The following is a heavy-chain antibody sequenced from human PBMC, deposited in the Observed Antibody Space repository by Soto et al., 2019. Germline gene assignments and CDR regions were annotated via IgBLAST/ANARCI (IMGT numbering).Heavy chain of an antibody. V-gene: IGHV3-66*01. D-gene: IGHD5-12*01. J-gene: IGHJ6*02. CDR1: GLSVSDNY. Sequence: VQLVESGGGVVHPGGSLRLSCAASGLSVSDNYISWVRQAPGKGLEWVSIIYANGYTYYADSMKGRFTISRDNSKNAVYLQMKSLRAEDTAIYYCARTRLLDASGYYYYYYGMDVWGQGTTVSVSS. CDR3: ARTRLLDASGYYYYYYGMDV. CDR2: IYANGYT.